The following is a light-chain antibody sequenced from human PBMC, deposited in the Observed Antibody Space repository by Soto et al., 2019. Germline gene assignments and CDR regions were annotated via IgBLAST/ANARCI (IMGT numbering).Light chain of an antibody. J-gene: IGKJ2*01. V-gene: IGKV3-11*01. Sequence: EIVLTQSPATLSLSPGERATLSCRASQSVSSYLAWYQQKPRQPPRRLIYYASNRATGIPARFSASGSGTDFTLTISRLEPEDFAVYYCQQRSNSPPTFGQGTKLEI. CDR2: YAS. CDR3: QQRSNSPPT. CDR1: QSVSSY.